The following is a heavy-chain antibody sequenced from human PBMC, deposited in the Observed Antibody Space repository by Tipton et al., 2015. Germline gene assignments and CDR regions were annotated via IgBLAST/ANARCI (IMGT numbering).Heavy chain of an antibody. CDR3: ARARGLRAGLVDS. V-gene: IGHV4-34*01. CDR1: GESFSKYY. Sequence: TLSLTCAVSGESFSKYYWSWIRQSPGKGLEWIGEINDSGKSNYNPSLKSRVTISVDTSKTQFSLHLSSVTAADTAVYYCARARGLRAGLVDSWGQGTLVTVSS. CDR2: INDSGKS. J-gene: IGHJ4*02. D-gene: IGHD3/OR15-3a*01.